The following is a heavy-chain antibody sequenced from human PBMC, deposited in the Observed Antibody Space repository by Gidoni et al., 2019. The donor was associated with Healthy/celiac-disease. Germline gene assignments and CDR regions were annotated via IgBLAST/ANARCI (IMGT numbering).Heavy chain of an antibody. CDR1: GFTFTSSA. V-gene: IGHV1-58*01. J-gene: IGHJ4*02. CDR3: AAEDPNSSIF. CDR2: IVVGSGNT. D-gene: IGHD6-13*01. Sequence: QMQLVQSGPEVKKPGTSVKVSCKASGFTFTSSAVQWVRQARGQRLEWIGWIVVGSGNTNYAQKFQERVTITRDMSTSTAYMELSSLRSEDTAVYYCAAEDPNSSIFWGQGTLGHRLL.